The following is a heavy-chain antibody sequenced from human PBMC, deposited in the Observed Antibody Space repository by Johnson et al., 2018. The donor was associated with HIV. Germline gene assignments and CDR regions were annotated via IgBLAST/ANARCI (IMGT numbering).Heavy chain of an antibody. CDR3: TTDLVPAAKEPVVVGGAFDI. CDR2: IKRKTDGGTP. Sequence: VQLVESGGGLVKPGGSLRLSCAASGFTFSNAWMSWVRQAPGKGLEWVGRIKRKTDGGTPDYAAPVKGRFTISRDDSKNTLYLQMNSLKTEDTAVYYCTTDLVPAAKEPVVVGGAFDIWGQGTMVTVSS. V-gene: IGHV3-15*01. D-gene: IGHD2-2*01. CDR1: GFTFSNAW. J-gene: IGHJ3*02.